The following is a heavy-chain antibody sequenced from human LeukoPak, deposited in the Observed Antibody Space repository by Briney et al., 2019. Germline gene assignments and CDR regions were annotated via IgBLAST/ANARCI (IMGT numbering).Heavy chain of an antibody. J-gene: IGHJ3*02. CDR2: INYRGST. V-gene: IGHV4-59*01. CDR1: GDSISSYY. Sequence: SETLSLTCTVSGDSISSYYWRWIRQPPGKELEWIGYINYRGSTNYNPSFKGRVTMSVDTSKNQFSLKLSSVTAADTAVYYCAREYNYDSGTYSNAFDIWGQGTMVTVSS. D-gene: IGHD3-10*01. CDR3: AREYNYDSGTYSNAFDI.